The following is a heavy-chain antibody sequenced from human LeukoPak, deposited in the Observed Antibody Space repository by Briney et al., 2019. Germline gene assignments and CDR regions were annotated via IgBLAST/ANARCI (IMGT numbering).Heavy chain of an antibody. CDR2: ITTSGSTI. CDR1: GFTFSSYP. V-gene: IGHV3-48*03. Sequence: GGSLRLSCAASGFTFSSYPMNWVRQAPGKGLEWVSYITTSGSTIYYADSVKGRFTISRDNAKNSLYLQMHSLRAEDTAVYYCARGVYTSSWADNWFDSWGQGTLVTVSS. J-gene: IGHJ5*01. D-gene: IGHD6-6*01. CDR3: ARGVYTSSWADNWFDS.